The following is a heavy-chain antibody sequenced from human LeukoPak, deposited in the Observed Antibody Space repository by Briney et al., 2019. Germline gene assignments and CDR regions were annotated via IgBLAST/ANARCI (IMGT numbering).Heavy chain of an antibody. J-gene: IGHJ4*02. CDR1: GYTFTDYY. CDR3: ARTLYYDILTGYRGGGFDY. CDR2: MNPNRGGT. Sequence: ASVKVSCKASGYTFTDYYIHWVRQAPGQGLEWMGWMNPNRGGTNYVQKFQGRVMMTRDTSINTAYMELSRLRSDDTAVYYCARTLYYDILTGYRGGGFDYWGQGTLVTVSS. D-gene: IGHD3-9*01. V-gene: IGHV1-2*02.